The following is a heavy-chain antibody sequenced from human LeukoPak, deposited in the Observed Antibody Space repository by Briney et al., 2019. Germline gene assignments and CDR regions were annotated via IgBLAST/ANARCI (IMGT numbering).Heavy chain of an antibody. CDR1: GGTFSSYA. J-gene: IGHJ4*02. Sequence: GSSVKVSCKASGGTFSSYAISWVRQAPGQGLEWMGRIIPILGIANYAQKFRGRVTITADKSTSTAYMELSSLRSEDTAVYYCVTVGGGGGVYWGQGTLVTVSS. CDR3: VTVGGGGGVY. V-gene: IGHV1-69*04. CDR2: IIPILGIA. D-gene: IGHD3-10*01.